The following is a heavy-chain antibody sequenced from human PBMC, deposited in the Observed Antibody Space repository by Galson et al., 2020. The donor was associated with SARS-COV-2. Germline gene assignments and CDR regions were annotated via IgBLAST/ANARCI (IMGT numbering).Heavy chain of an antibody. Sequence: GESLKISCAASGFTFSSYGMHWVRQAPGKGLEWVAVISYDGSNKYYADSVKGRFTISRDNSKNTLYLQMNSLRAEDTAVYYCAKEGYQGAYSTYDFWSGYYISRPIYFDYWGQGTLVTVSS. CDR2: ISYDGSNK. V-gene: IGHV3-30*18. CDR1: GFTFSSYG. D-gene: IGHD3-3*01. CDR3: AKEGYQGAYSTYDFWSGYYISRPIYFDY. J-gene: IGHJ4*02.